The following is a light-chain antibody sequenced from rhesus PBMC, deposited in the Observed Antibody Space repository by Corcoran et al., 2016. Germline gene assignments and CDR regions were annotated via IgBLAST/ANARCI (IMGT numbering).Light chain of an antibody. CDR3: QHYYSTPYS. V-gene: IGKV1-25*01. CDR1: QGITND. Sequence: DIQMTQSPSSLSASVGDRVTITCRASQGITNDLAWYQQKPGETPKLLIYEASSLQRGIPSRFSGSGAGTDFTLTISRLQPEDFATYYCQHYYSTPYSFGQGTKVEIK. CDR2: EAS. J-gene: IGKJ2*01.